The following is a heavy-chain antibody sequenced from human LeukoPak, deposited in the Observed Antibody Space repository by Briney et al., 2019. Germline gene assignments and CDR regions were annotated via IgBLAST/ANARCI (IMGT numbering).Heavy chain of an antibody. CDR1: GGSISSYY. J-gene: IGHJ4*02. Sequence: SETLSLTCTVSGGSISSYYWSWIRQPPGKGLEWIGEINHSGSTNYNPSLKSRVTISVDTSKNQFSLKLSSVTAADTAVYYCARGFYGSGTGFDYWGQGTLVTVSS. CDR2: INHSGST. CDR3: ARGFYGSGTGFDY. D-gene: IGHD3-10*01. V-gene: IGHV4-34*01.